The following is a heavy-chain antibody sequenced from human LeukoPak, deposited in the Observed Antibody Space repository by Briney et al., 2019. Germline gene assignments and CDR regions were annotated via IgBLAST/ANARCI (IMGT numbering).Heavy chain of an antibody. CDR1: GFTFSSYS. V-gene: IGHV3-21*01. J-gene: IGHJ5*02. CDR2: ISSSSSYI. Sequence: GSLRLSCAASGFTFSSYSMNWVRQAPGKGLEWVSSISSSSSYIYYADSVKGRFTTSRDNAKNSLYLQTNSLRAEDTAVYYCARAPAAGEVGWFDPWGQGTLVTVSS. CDR3: ARAPAAGEVGWFDP. D-gene: IGHD2-2*01.